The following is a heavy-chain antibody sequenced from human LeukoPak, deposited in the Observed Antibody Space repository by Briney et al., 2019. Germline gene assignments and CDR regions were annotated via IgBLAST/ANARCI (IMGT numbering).Heavy chain of an antibody. CDR3: ARHGGYGTGDALDI. J-gene: IGHJ3*02. V-gene: IGHV4-39*01. D-gene: IGHD5-18*01. CDR2: IYYSGYT. CDR1: GGSISSSSYQ. Sequence: PSETLSLTCTVSGGSISSSSYQWGWIRQPPGKGLEWIGSIYYSGYTFYKPSLKSRVTIFVDTSKNQFSLKLSSVTAADTALYYCARHGGYGTGDALDIWGQGTMVTVSS.